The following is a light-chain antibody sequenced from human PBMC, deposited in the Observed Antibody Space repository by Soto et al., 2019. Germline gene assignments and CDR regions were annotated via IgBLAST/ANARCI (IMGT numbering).Light chain of an antibody. Sequence: DIEMTQPPSSLSSSVGGTVTITCRASQSINTNLNWYQHKVGEAPKLLIYAASSLQSGVPSRFRGSGSGTHFTLTISSLQPEDFATYYCQQSYDNLTFGPGTKVDSK. V-gene: IGKV1-39*01. CDR2: AAS. CDR3: QQSYDNLT. J-gene: IGKJ3*01. CDR1: QSINTN.